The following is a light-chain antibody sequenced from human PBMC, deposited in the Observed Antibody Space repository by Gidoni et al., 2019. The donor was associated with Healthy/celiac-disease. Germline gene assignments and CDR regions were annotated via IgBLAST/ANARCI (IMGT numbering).Light chain of an antibody. V-gene: IGLV8-61*01. Sequence: QTVVTQEPSFSVSPGGTVPLTCGLSSGSVSTSYYPSWYQQTPVQAPRTHIYSTNTRSSGFPDRFSGSILGNKAALTITGAQADDESDYYCVLYMGSGIWVFGGGTKLTVL. CDR1: SGSVSTSYY. CDR2: STN. CDR3: VLYMGSGIWV. J-gene: IGLJ3*02.